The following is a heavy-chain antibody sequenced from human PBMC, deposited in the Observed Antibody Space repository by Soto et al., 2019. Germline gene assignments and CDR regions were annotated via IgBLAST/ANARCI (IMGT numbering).Heavy chain of an antibody. V-gene: IGHV5-10-1*01. J-gene: IGHJ4*02. CDR2: IDPSDSQT. Sequence: GESLKISCKGSGYSFAGHWITWVRQKPGKGLEWMGRIDPSDSQTYYSPSFRGHITISVTKSITTVFLQWSSLRASDTAMYYCARQIYDSDTGPNFQYYFDSWGQGTPVTVSS. CDR3: ARQIYDSDTGPNFQYYFDS. D-gene: IGHD3-22*01. CDR1: GYSFAGHW.